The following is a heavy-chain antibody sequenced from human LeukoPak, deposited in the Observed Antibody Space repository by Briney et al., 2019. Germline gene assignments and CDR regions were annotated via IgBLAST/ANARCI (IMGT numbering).Heavy chain of an antibody. CDR3: TRSLSGHYFDSIGGYYFDY. V-gene: IGHV3-13*01. J-gene: IGHJ4*02. Sequence: GGSLRLSCAPSGFTFSIYDMLWAPHTTGKGLEGVSGISTAGDTFYAGAVKGRFTISRENAKNSLYLQMNSLRAGDTAVYYCTRSLSGHYFDSIGGYYFDYWGQGTLVTVSS. CDR1: GFTFSIYD. CDR2: ISTAGDT. D-gene: IGHD3-22*01.